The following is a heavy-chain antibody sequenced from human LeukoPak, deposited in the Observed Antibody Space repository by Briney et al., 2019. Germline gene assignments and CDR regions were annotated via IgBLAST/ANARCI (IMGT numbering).Heavy chain of an antibody. J-gene: IGHJ2*01. CDR3: ARTYYYDSSGYYYWYFDL. CDR1: GYSFTSYW. CDR2: IYPGDSDT. Sequence: GESLKISCKGSGYSFTSYWIGWVRQMPGKGLEWMGIIYPGDSDTRYSPSFQGQVTISADKSISTASLQWSSLKASDTAMYYCARTYYYDSSGYYYWYFDLWGRGTLVTVSS. D-gene: IGHD3-22*01. V-gene: IGHV5-51*01.